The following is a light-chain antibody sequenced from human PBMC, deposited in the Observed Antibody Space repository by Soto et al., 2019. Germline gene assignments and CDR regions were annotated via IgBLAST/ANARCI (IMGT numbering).Light chain of an antibody. V-gene: IGLV2-14*01. CDR2: EVS. CDR1: SSDVGGYNY. J-gene: IGLJ2*01. CDR3: SSYTSSSTLDVV. Sequence: QSALTQPASVSGSPGQSITISCTGTSSDVGGYNYVSWYQQHPGKAPKLIIYEVSNRPSGVSNRFSGSKSGNTASLTISGLQAEDEADYYCSSYTSSSTLDVVFGGGTKVTVL.